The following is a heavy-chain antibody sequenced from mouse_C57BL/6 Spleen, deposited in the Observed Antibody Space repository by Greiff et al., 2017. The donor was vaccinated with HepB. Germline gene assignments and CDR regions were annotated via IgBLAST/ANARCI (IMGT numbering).Heavy chain of an antibody. V-gene: IGHV1-81*01. J-gene: IGHJ1*03. CDR2: IYPRSGNT. CDR3: ARGNSYWYFDV. Sequence: VKLQQSGAELARPGASVKLSCKASGYTFTSYGISWVKQRTGQGLEWIGEIYPRSGNTYYNEKFKGKATLTADKSSSTAYMELRSLTSEDSAVYFCARGNSYWYFDVWGTGTTVTVSS. D-gene: IGHD2-1*01. CDR1: GYTFTSYG.